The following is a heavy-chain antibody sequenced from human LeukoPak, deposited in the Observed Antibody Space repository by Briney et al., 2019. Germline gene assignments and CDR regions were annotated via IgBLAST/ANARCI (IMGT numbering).Heavy chain of an antibody. J-gene: IGHJ5*02. CDR1: GGSISSYY. V-gene: IGHV4-59*01. CDR2: IYYSGST. Sequence: SETLSLTCTVSGGSISSYYWNWIRQPPGRGLEWIGYIYYSGSTNYNPSLKSRVTISVDTSKNQFSLKLRSVTAADTAVYYCARGDSSASNWFDPWGQGTLVTVSS. D-gene: IGHD3-22*01. CDR3: ARGDSSASNWFDP.